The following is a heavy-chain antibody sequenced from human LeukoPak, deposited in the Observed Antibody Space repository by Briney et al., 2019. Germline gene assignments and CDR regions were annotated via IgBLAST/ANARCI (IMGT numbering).Heavy chain of an antibody. Sequence: GGSLRLSCAASGFTFSSYWMHWVRQAPGKGLVWVSRINTDGSSTSYADSVKGRFTISRDNAKNTLYLQMNSLRAEDTAVYYCANGGTSFLVGYYYYMDVWGKGTTVTVSS. D-gene: IGHD2-2*01. J-gene: IGHJ6*03. V-gene: IGHV3-74*01. CDR1: GFTFSSYW. CDR3: ANGGTSFLVGYYYYMDV. CDR2: INTDGSST.